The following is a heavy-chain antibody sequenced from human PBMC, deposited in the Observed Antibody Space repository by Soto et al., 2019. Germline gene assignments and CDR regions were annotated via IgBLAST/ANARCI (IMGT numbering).Heavy chain of an antibody. CDR1: CGSISSYY. J-gene: IGHJ5*02. CDR2: IYYSGST. CDR3: ARALFAPFSEPTFDP. Sequence: SETLSLTCTFSCGSISSYYWSLVPQPPGKGLEWIGYIYYSGSTNYNPSLKSRVTISVDTSKNQFSLKLSSVTAADTAVYYCARALFAPFSEPTFDPWGQGTLVTVSS. D-gene: IGHD3-16*01. V-gene: IGHV4-59*01.